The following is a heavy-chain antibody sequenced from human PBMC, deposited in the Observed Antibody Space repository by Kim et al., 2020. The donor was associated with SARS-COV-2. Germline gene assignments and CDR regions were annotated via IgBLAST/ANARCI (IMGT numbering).Heavy chain of an antibody. CDR3: VKDSQLRGVVPAAKAGVYWYFDL. V-gene: IGHV3-64D*06. D-gene: IGHD2-2*01. CDR1: GFTFSSYA. J-gene: IGHJ2*01. CDR2: ISSNGGST. Sequence: GGSLRLSCSASGFTFSSYAMHWVRQAPGKGLEYVSAISSNGGSTYYADSVKGRFTISRDNSKNTLYLQMSSLRAEDTAVYYCVKDSQLRGVVPAAKAGVYWYFDLWGRGTLVTVSS.